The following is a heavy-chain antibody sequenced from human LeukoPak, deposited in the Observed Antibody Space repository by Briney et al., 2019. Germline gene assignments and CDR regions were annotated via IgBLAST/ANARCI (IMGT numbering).Heavy chain of an antibody. V-gene: IGHV3-30*18. CDR2: MSYDGSHI. J-gene: IGHJ6*02. Sequence: GRSLRLSCAASGFTFNIYAMHWVRQAPGRGLEWLALMSYDGSHIYYADSVRGRFTISRDNSKSALYLQMTHLRTEDTAVYYCAKDLEPSLKSYYYYYHCLDVWGQGTTVTVSS. D-gene: IGHD1-1*01. CDR3: AKDLEPSLKSYYYYYHCLDV. CDR1: GFTFNIYA.